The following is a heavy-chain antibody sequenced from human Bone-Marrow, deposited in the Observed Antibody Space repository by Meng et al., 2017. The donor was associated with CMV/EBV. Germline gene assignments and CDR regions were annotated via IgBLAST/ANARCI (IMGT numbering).Heavy chain of an antibody. J-gene: IGHJ5*02. CDR1: GGSVSSGSYY. D-gene: IGHD2-15*01. Sequence: SETLSLTCTVSGGSVSSGSYYWSWIRQPPGKGLEWIGYIYYSGSTNYNPSLKSRVTISVDTSKNQFSLKLSSVTAADTAVYYCARVEGGGWFDPWGQGTLVTVSS. CDR2: IYYSGST. CDR3: ARVEGGGWFDP. V-gene: IGHV4-61*01.